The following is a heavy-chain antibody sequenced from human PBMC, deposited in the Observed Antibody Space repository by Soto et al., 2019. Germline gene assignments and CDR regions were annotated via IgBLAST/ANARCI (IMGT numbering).Heavy chain of an antibody. CDR1: GGTFSSYA. V-gene: IGHV1-69*13. CDR2: IIPIFGTA. D-gene: IGHD1-26*01. Sequence: SVKVSCKASGGTFSSYAISWVRQAPGQGLEWMGGIIPIFGTANYAQKFQGRVTINADESTSTASMELSSLRSEETAVYYCATDSVGATVDYYSMDAWGQGKTITVSS. J-gene: IGHJ6*02. CDR3: ATDSVGATVDYYSMDA.